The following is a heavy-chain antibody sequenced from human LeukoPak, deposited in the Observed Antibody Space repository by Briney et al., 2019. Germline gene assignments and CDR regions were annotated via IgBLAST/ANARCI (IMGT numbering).Heavy chain of an antibody. D-gene: IGHD1-26*01. CDR3: ARHPPLDSGSYLFDY. V-gene: IGHV4-61*08. CDR1: GGSTSSGGYY. CDR2: IYYSGIT. Sequence: PSETLSLTCTVSGGSTSSGGYYWSWIRQPPGKGLEWIVYIYYSGITNYNPSLKSRVSISVDTSKNQFSLNLSSVTAADTAVYYCARHPPLDSGSYLFDYWGQGILVTVSS. J-gene: IGHJ4*02.